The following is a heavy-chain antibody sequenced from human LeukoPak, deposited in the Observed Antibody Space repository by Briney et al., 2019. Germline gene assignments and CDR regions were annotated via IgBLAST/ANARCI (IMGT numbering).Heavy chain of an antibody. CDR1: GDSISSGTYY. J-gene: IGHJ4*02. D-gene: IGHD6-6*01. V-gene: IGHV4-61*02. CDR2: IYTSGST. CDR3: ARNIPARPQDY. Sequence: SQTLSLTCSVSGDSISSGTYYWSWVRQPAGKGLEWIGRIYTSGSTNYNPSLKSRVTISVDTSKNQFSLKLSSVTAADTAVYYCARNIPARPQDYWGQGTLVTVSS.